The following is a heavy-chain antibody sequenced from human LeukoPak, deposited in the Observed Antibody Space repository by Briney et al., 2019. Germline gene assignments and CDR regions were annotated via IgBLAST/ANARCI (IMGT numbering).Heavy chain of an antibody. CDR2: IYHSGTT. D-gene: IGHD2-15*01. V-gene: IGHV4-38-2*01. J-gene: IGHJ4*02. CDR1: AYSISSGYY. Sequence: KTSEILSLTCAVSAYSISSGYYWAWIRQPPGKGLEWIGSIYHSGTTYYNPSLKSRVTISVDTSKNQFSLKLSSVTAADTAVYYCARTGYCSGGSCYSDYWGQGTLVTVSS. CDR3: ARTGYCSGGSCYSDY.